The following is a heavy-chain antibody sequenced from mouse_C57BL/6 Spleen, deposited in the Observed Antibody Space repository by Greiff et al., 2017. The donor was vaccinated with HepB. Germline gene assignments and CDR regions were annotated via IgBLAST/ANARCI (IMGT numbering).Heavy chain of an antibody. Sequence: EVKLMESGEGLVKPGGSLKLSCAASGFTFSSYAMSWVRQTPEKRLEWVAYISSGGDYIYYADTVKGRFTISRDNARNTLYLQMSSLKSEDTAMYYCTRDEILRSLYWYFDVWGTGTTVTVSS. CDR1: GFTFSSYA. CDR3: TRDEILRSLYWYFDV. CDR2: ISSGGDYI. J-gene: IGHJ1*03. V-gene: IGHV5-9-1*02. D-gene: IGHD1-1*01.